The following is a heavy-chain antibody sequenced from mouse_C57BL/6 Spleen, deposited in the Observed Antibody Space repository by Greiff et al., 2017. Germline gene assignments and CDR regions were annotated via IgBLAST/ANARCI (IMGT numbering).Heavy chain of an antibody. CDR2: ISYDGSN. CDR3: ARDRDYDGHYYAMDY. V-gene: IGHV3-6*01. D-gene: IGHD2-4*01. J-gene: IGHJ4*01. CDR1: GYSITSGYY. Sequence: ESGPGLVKPSQSLSLTCSVTGYSITSGYYWNWIRQFPGNKLEWMGYISYDGSNNYNPSLKNRISITRDTSKNQFFLKLNSVTTEDTATYYCARDRDYDGHYYAMDYWGQGTSVTVSS.